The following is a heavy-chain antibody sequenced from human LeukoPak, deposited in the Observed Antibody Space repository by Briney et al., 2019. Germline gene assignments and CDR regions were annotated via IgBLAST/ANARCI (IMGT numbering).Heavy chain of an antibody. J-gene: IGHJ4*02. Sequence: SETLSLTCTVAGDSINNGSYYWSWIRQPAGKGLEWIGRIYTSGSTRYNPSLKSRLTISVDTSKNQFSLTLNSVTAADTAVYYCARVYYYDSSGYYQYFDYWGQGTLVTVSS. D-gene: IGHD3-22*01. CDR2: IYTSGST. CDR3: ARVYYYDSSGYYQYFDY. CDR1: GDSINNGSYY. V-gene: IGHV4-61*02.